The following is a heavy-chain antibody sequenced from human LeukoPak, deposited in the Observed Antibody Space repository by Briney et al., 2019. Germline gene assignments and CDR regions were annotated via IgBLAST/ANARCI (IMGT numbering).Heavy chain of an antibody. V-gene: IGHV3-7*01. D-gene: IGHD3-22*01. CDR1: GFTFSSYW. Sequence: GGSLRLSCAASGFTFSSYWMSWVRQAPGKGLEWVANIKQDGSEKYYVDSVKGRFTISRDNAKNSLSLQMNSLRAEDTAVYYCARGYDSSGYFEYRAFDIWGQGTMVTVSS. J-gene: IGHJ3*02. CDR2: IKQDGSEK. CDR3: ARGYDSSGYFEYRAFDI.